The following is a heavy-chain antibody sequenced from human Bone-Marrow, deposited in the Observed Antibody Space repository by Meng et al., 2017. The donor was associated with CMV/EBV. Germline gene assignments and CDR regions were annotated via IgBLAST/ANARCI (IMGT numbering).Heavy chain of an antibody. D-gene: IGHD2-2*01. CDR1: GYTLTGYY. V-gene: IGHV1-2*02. J-gene: IGHJ3*02. CDR2: INPNSGGT. Sequence: ASVKVSCKASGYTLTGYYMHWVRQAPGQGLEWMGWINPNSGGTNYAQKFQGRVTMTRDTSISTAYMELSRLRSDDTAVYYCARFVGKDLVPAAIEDAFDIWGQGRMVTVSS. CDR3: ARFVGKDLVPAAIEDAFDI.